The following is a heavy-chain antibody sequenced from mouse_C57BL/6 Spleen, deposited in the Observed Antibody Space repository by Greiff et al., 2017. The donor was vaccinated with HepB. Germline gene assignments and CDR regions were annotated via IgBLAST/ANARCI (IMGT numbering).Heavy chain of an antibody. CDR1: GYTFTDYY. J-gene: IGHJ2*01. CDR2: INPNNGGT. D-gene: IGHD1-1*01. CDR3: ARSSDYYGSKYYFDY. Sequence: EVQLQQSGPELVKPGASVKISCKASGYTFTDYYMNWVKQSHGKSLEWIGDINPNNGGTSYNQKFKGKATLTVDKSSSTAYMELRSLTSEDSAVYYGARSSDYYGSKYYFDYWGQGTTLTVSS. V-gene: IGHV1-26*01.